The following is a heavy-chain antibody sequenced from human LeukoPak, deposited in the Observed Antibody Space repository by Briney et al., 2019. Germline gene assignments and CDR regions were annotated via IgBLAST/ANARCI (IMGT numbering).Heavy chain of an antibody. Sequence: GGSLRLSCAASGFTFSSYSMNWVRQAPGKGLEWVSSISSSSSYIYYADSVKGRFTISRDNAKNSLYLQMNSLRAEDTAVYYYARVGGSSWYYFDYWDQGTLVTVSS. D-gene: IGHD6-13*01. J-gene: IGHJ4*02. V-gene: IGHV3-21*01. CDR3: ARVGGSSWYYFDY. CDR1: GFTFSSYS. CDR2: ISSSSSYI.